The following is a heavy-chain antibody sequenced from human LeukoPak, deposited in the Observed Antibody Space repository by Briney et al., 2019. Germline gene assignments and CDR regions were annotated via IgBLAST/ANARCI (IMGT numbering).Heavy chain of an antibody. CDR2: ISYDGSNK. V-gene: IGHV3-30-3*01. CDR3: AIDLTTGTLSFDY. Sequence: GGSLRLSCAASGFTFSSYAMHWVRQAPGKGLEWVAVISYDGSNKYYADSVKGRFTISRDNSKNTLYLQMNSLRAEDTAVYYCAIDLTTGTLSFDYWGQGTLVTVSS. CDR1: GFTFSSYA. J-gene: IGHJ4*02. D-gene: IGHD1-1*01.